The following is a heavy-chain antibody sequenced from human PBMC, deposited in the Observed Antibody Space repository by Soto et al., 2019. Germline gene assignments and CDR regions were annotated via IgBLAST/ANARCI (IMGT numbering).Heavy chain of an antibody. CDR2: IIPILGIA. D-gene: IGHD3-22*01. CDR1: GGTFSSYT. V-gene: IGHV1-69*02. CDR3: AGREVGIVVVSFDY. J-gene: IGHJ4*02. Sequence: QVQLVQSGAEVKKPGSSVKVSSKASGGTFSSYTISWVRQAPGQGLEWMGRIIPILGIANYAQKFQGRVTITADKSTSTAYMELSSLRSEDTAVYYCAGREVGIVVVSFDYWGQGTLVTVSS.